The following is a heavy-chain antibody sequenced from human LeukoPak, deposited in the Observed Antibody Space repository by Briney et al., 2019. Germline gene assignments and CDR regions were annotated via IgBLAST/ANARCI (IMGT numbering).Heavy chain of an antibody. CDR3: AKDIYSNNYFYFDS. CDR2: INWNSGSM. CDR1: GFTFDDYA. V-gene: IGHV3-9*01. D-gene: IGHD2/OR15-2a*01. J-gene: IGHJ4*02. Sequence: PGGSLRLSCAASGFTFDDYAMHWVRKAPGKGLEWVSGINWNSGSMGYADSVKGRFTISRDNAKNSLYLQMNSLGPEDTALYNCAKDIYSNNYFYFDSWGQGTLVTVSS.